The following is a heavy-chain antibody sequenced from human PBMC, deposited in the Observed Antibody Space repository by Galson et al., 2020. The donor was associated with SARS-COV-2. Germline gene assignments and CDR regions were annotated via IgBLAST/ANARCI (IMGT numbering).Heavy chain of an antibody. V-gene: IGHV3-11*06. D-gene: IGHD1-1*01. Sequence: TGGSLRLSCAASGFTFSDYYMSWIRQAPGKGLEWVSYISSSSSYTNYADSVKGRFTISRDNAKNSLYLQMNSLRAEDTAVYYCAGGTWAYYDGMDVWGQGTTGTGSS. CDR3: AGGTWAYYDGMDV. J-gene: IGHJ6*02. CDR1: GFTFSDYY. CDR2: ISSSSSYT.